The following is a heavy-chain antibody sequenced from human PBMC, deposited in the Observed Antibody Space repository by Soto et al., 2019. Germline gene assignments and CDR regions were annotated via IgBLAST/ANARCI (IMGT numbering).Heavy chain of an antibody. Sequence: QVQVVQSGAEEKKPGASVKVSCTASGYTFTGYAMHWVRQAPGQRLEWMGWLNAGNGNTKYSQQFQGRVTITRDTSASTAYMELSSLRSEDTAVYYCARAVAVPADFDYWGQGTLVTVSS. D-gene: IGHD6-19*01. CDR2: LNAGNGNT. CDR1: GYTFTGYA. V-gene: IGHV1-3*05. CDR3: ARAVAVPADFDY. J-gene: IGHJ4*02.